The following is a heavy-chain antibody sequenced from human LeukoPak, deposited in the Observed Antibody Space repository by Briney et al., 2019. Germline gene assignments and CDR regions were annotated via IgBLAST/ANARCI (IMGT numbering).Heavy chain of an antibody. Sequence: GGSLRLSCAASGFSFSTYCMHWVRQAPGKGPMWVSRICPDGTVTNYADSVKARFSISRDDARNTVYLQMNSLRAEDTAVYYCARGAVVVTAIEDDFDYWGQGTLVTVSS. D-gene: IGHD2-21*02. CDR1: GFSFSTYC. CDR2: ICPDGTVT. CDR3: ARGAVVVTAIEDDFDY. V-gene: IGHV3-74*01. J-gene: IGHJ4*02.